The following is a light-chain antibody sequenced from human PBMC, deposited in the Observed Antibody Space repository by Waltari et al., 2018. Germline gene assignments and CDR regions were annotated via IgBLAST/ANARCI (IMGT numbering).Light chain of an antibody. CDR1: QSINIW. J-gene: IGKJ2*01. Sequence: DIQMTQSPSTLSASVGDRVTITCRASQSINIWLAWYQQKPGKAPKLLIYKASSLESGVPSRFSGSGSGTEFTLTISSLQPDDFATYYCQQYNNYPYTFGQGTKLEVK. CDR2: KAS. V-gene: IGKV1-5*03. CDR3: QQYNNYPYT.